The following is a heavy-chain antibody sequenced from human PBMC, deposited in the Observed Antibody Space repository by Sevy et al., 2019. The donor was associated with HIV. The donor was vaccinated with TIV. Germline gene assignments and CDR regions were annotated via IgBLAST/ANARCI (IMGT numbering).Heavy chain of an antibody. V-gene: IGHV1-18*01. Sequence: ASVKVSCKASGYXXTNFGLSWVRQAXGQGLEWMGWISGHDGETNYAQRFQGRVTLTTDKSTRTAYMELRSLRSDDTATYFCARGVDSYGAYYYXMDVWGSGTTVTVSS. CDR3: ARGVDSYGAYYYXMDV. J-gene: IGHJ6*03. D-gene: IGHD4-17*01. CDR2: ISGHDGET. CDR1: GYXXTNFG.